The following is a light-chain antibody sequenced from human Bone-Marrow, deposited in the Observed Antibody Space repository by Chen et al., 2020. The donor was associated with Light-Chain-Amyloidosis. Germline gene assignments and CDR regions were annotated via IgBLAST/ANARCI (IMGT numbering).Light chain of an antibody. V-gene: IGLV3-21*02. CDR3: QVWDRSSDRPV. Sequence: SYVLTQPSSVSVAPGQTATIACGGNNIGSTSVHWYQQTPGRAPLLVVYDDSDRPSGIPERLSGSNSGNTATLTSSRVEAGDEADHYCQVWDRSSDRPVFGGGTKLTVL. CDR2: DDS. CDR1: NIGSTS. J-gene: IGLJ3*02.